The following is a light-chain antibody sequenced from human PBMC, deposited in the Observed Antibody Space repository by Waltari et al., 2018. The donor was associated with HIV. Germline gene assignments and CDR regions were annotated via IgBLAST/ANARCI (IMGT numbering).Light chain of an antibody. V-gene: IGLV2-14*03. CDR3: SSYTSSSTRV. Sequence: QSALTQPASVSGSPGQSITISCTGTNNDVGGFNYVSWYQKHPGKAPKLMIYDVSNRPPGVSTRFSGSKSGNTASLTISGLQAEDEADYYCSSYTSSSTRVFGGGTKLTVL. J-gene: IGLJ3*02. CDR2: DVS. CDR1: NNDVGGFNY.